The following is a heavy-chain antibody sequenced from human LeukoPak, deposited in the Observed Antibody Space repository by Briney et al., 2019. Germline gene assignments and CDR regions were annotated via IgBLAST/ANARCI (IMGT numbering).Heavy chain of an antibody. CDR1: GFIFSSYS. D-gene: IGHD5-18*01. J-gene: IGHJ6*03. CDR3: ARDLYSYGSYYMDV. V-gene: IGHV3-21*01. Sequence: GSLILSCAASGFIFSSYSMNWVRQAPGKGLEWVSSVSSSSVYIYYADSAEGRFTISRDNAKNSLYLQMNSLRAEDTAVYYCARDLYSYGSYYMDVWGKGTTVTVSS. CDR2: VSSSSVYI.